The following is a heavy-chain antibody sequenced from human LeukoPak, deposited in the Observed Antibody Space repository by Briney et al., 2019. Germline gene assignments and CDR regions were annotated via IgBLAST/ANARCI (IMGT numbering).Heavy chain of an antibody. V-gene: IGHV1-18*04. J-gene: IGHJ4*02. CDR1: GYTFTSYG. CDR3: ARDGCSSTSCYPPGFDY. Sequence: ASVKVSCKASGYTFTSYGISWVRQAPGQGLEWMGWISAYNGNTNYAQKLQGRVTMTTGTSTSTAYMELRSLRSDDTAVYYCARDGCSSTSCYPPGFDYWGQGTLVTVSS. CDR2: ISAYNGNT. D-gene: IGHD2-2*01.